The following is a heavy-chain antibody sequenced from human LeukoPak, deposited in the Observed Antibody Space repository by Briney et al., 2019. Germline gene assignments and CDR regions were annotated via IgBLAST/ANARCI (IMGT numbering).Heavy chain of an antibody. D-gene: IGHD1-26*01. CDR3: VKDSGIYPAWYFDD. CDR2: LNHDYTII. Sequence: GRSLRLSCAAFGFPFSINAMTWVPKAPGKGLEWLSTLNHDYTIIHYADSVKGRSTISRDHSKNTVYLQMNSLRADDTATYYCVKDSGIYPAWYFDDWGQGTLVTVST. CDR1: GFPFSINA. V-gene: IGHV3-23*01. J-gene: IGHJ4*02.